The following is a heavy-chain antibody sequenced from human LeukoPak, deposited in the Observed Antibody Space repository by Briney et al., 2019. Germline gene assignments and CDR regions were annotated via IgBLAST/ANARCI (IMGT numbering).Heavy chain of an antibody. J-gene: IGHJ6*02. CDR1: GFTFSSYG. V-gene: IGHV3-30*03. Sequence: GGSLRLSCAASGFTFSSYGMHWVRQAPGKGLEWVAVISYDGSNKYYADSVKDRFTISRDNSKNTLYLQMNSLRAEDTAVYYCARDVEMATTYYYYGMDVWGQGTTVTVSS. CDR3: ARDVEMATTYYYYGMDV. CDR2: ISYDGSNK. D-gene: IGHD5-24*01.